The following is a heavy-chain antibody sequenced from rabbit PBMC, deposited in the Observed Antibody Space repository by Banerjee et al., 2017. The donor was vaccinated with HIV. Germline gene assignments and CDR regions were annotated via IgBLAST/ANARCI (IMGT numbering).Heavy chain of an antibody. V-gene: IGHV1S45*01. D-gene: IGHD2-1*01. CDR1: GFDFSSSFW. J-gene: IGHJ4*01. CDR3: ARGYSYDDYGDYGYYFNL. CDR2: IYPPAGAA. Sequence: QEQLEESGGGLVKPEGSLTLTCKASGFDFSSSFWISWVRQAPGQGLEWIACIYPPAGAADYATWVHGRFTISLDNAQNTVSLQMTSLTAADTATYFCARGYSYDDYGDYGYYFNLWGPGTLVTVS.